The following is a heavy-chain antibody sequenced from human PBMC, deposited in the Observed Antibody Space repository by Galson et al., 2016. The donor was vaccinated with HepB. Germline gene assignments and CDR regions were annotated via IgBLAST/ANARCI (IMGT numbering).Heavy chain of an antibody. V-gene: IGHV4-59*01. D-gene: IGHD6-19*01. J-gene: IGHJ5*02. Sequence: SETLSLTCSVSGGSISGSYWSWIRQSPGKGLEWIGNIYYSGSANYNPSLKSRVTILVSTSKSQFSLKLSSVSPADTAIYYCARVRRGHSDWCFDPWGQGTLVTVSS. CDR1: GGSISGSY. CDR3: ARVRRGHSDWCFDP. CDR2: IYYSGSA.